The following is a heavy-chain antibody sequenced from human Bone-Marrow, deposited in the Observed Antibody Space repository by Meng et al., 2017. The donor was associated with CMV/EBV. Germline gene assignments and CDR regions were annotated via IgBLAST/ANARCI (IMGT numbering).Heavy chain of an antibody. CDR1: GGTFSSCA. CDR3: AGYCSSTSCHLEYFQH. J-gene: IGHJ1*01. D-gene: IGHD2-2*01. Sequence: SGGTFSSCAISWVRQAPGQGLEGMGGIIPICGTANYAQKFQGRVTITTDESTSTAYMELSSLRSEDTAVYYCAGYCSSTSCHLEYFQHWGQGTLVTVSS. V-gene: IGHV1-69*05. CDR2: IIPICGTA.